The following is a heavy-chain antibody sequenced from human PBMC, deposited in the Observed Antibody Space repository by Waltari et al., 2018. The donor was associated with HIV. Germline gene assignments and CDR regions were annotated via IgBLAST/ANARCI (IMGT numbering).Heavy chain of an antibody. J-gene: IGHJ2*01. V-gene: IGHV3-72*01. CDR2: TRNKANSYIT. CDR1: GFTFSDHS. CDR3: AREWSLDTAMVHWYFDL. D-gene: IGHD5-18*01. Sequence: EVQLVESGGGLVQPGGSLRLSCAASGFTFSDHSMAWVRQAPGKGLEWVGRTRNKANSYITQYAASVKGRFTISRDDSKNSLYLQMNRLKTEDTAVYYCAREWSLDTAMVHWYFDLWGRGTLVTVSS.